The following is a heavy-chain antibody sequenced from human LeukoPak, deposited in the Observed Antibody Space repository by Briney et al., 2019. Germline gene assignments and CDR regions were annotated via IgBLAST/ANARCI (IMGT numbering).Heavy chain of an antibody. CDR2: IYYSGST. V-gene: IGHV4-59*01. J-gene: IGHJ3*02. CDR3: AREGTTVVTGGAFDI. D-gene: IGHD4-23*01. CDR1: GGSISSYY. Sequence: PSETLSLTCTVSGGSISSYYWSWIRQPPGKGLEWIGYIYYSGSTNYNPSLKSRVTISVDTSKNQFSLKLSSVTAADTAVYYCAREGTTVVTGGAFDIWGQGTMVTVSS.